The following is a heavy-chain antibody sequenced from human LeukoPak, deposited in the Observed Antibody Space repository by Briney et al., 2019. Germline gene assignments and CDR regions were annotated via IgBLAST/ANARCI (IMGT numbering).Heavy chain of an antibody. Sequence: SETLSLTCTVSGGSISSGGYYWSWIRQHPGKDLEWIGYIYYSGSTYYNPSLKSRVTISVDTSKNQFSLKLSSVTAADTAVYYCARGLRGYSYGSFDYWGQGTLVTVSS. J-gene: IGHJ4*02. CDR1: GGSISSGGYY. D-gene: IGHD5-18*01. V-gene: IGHV4-31*03. CDR3: ARGLRGYSYGSFDY. CDR2: IYYSGST.